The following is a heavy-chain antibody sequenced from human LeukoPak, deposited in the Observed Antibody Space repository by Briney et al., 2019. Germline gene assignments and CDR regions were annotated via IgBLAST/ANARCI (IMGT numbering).Heavy chain of an antibody. Sequence: PGGSLRLSCAASGFSFSSHGMHWVRQAPGKGLEWVAVISYDGNHIYYADSVQGRFTISRDNSKNTLYLQMNSLRADDTAVYYCARDMKYYDSGNTKPFDPWGQGTLVTVSS. J-gene: IGHJ5*02. D-gene: IGHD3-10*01. CDR1: GFSFSSHG. CDR2: ISYDGNHI. V-gene: IGHV3-30*03. CDR3: ARDMKYYDSGNTKPFDP.